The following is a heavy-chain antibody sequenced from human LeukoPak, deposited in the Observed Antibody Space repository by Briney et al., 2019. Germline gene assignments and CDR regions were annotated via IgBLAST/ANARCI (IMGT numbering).Heavy chain of an antibody. CDR1: GGSISSGSYY. CDR2: IYTSGST. CDR3: ARRGEI. D-gene: IGHD3-10*01. V-gene: IGHV4-61*02. Sequence: PSETLSLTCTVSGGSISSGSYYWNWIRQPAGKGLEWIGRIYTSGSTDYNPSLKSRVTISVDTSKNQFSLKLSLVTAADTAVYYCARRGEIWGQGTMVTVSS. J-gene: IGHJ3*02.